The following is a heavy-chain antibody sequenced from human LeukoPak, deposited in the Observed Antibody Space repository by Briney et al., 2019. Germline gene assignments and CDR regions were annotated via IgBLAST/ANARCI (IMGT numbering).Heavy chain of an antibody. CDR1: GFTVSSNY. Sequence: PGGSLRLSCAASGFTVSSNYMSWVRQAPGKGLEWVSVIYSGGNTYYADSVKGRFTISRDNSKNTLYLQMNSLRAEDTAVYYCARGQEVTGYSTDYDYWGQGTLVTVSS. CDR3: ARGQEVTGYSTDYDY. D-gene: IGHD3-9*01. J-gene: IGHJ4*02. V-gene: IGHV3-66*01. CDR2: IYSGGNT.